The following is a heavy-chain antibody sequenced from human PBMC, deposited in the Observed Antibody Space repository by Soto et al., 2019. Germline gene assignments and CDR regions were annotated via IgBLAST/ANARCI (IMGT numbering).Heavy chain of an antibody. CDR3: AKDESRRNRRYFDL. CDR2: ISGSGGST. CDR1: RFTFSSYA. J-gene: IGHJ2*01. V-gene: IGHV3-23*01. Sequence: EVQLLESGGGLVQPGGSLRLSCAASRFTFSSYAMYWVRQAPGKGLEWVSVISGSGGSTYYADSVKGRFTISRDNSKSTLYLQMNSLRAEDTAVYYCAKDESRRNRRYFDLWGRGTLVTVSS. D-gene: IGHD4-4*01.